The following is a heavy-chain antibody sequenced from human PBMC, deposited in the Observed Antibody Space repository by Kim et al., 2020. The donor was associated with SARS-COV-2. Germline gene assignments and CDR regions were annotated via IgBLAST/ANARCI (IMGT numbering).Heavy chain of an antibody. CDR2: IGLAGNT. CDR1: GFTFSSYD. Sequence: GGSLRLSCAASGFTFSSYDMHWVRQATGKGLEWVSAIGLAGNTYYAGSVKGRFTISRDNAKDSLYLQMNDLRAGDTAVYYCARNEGGGHHYFSGCDVWG. J-gene: IGHJ6*02. CDR3: ARNEGGGHHYFSGCDV. D-gene: IGHD1-1*01. V-gene: IGHV3-13*01.